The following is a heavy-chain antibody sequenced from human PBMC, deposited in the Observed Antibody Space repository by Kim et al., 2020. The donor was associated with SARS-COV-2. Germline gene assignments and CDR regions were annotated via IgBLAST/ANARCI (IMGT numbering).Heavy chain of an antibody. J-gene: IGHJ2*01. CDR1: GFTFSTYE. CDR3: ARGSVAGMGLHWYFDV. D-gene: IGHD6-19*01. V-gene: IGHV3-48*03. Sequence: GGSLRLSCTASGFTFSTYEINWVRQAPGKGLVWVSYISGTGRTIYYADSVKGRFTVSRDNAKNSLYLQMNSLRAEDTAVYYCARGSVAGMGLHWYFDVWGRGSLVTVSS. CDR2: ISGTGRTI.